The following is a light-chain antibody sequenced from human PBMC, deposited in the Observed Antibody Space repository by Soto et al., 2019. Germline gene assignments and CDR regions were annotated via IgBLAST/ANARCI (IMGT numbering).Light chain of an antibody. CDR2: DVT. Sequence: QSVLTQPPSASGSPGQSVTISCSGTTRDLGVYNYVSWYQQRPGKAPKLISYDVTRRPSGVPDRIFGSKYDTTASLTVSRLQAEDEADYYCSSLAGTYSFNFGTGTKVTVL. CDR3: SSLAGTYSFN. J-gene: IGLJ1*01. V-gene: IGLV2-8*01. CDR1: TRDLGVYNY.